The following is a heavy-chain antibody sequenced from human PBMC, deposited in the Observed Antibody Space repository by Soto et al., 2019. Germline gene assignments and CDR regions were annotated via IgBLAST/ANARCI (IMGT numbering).Heavy chain of an antibody. V-gene: IGHV3-13*01. D-gene: IGHD2-15*01. Sequence: GGSLRLSCEASGFTFSGFDMHWVRQPTGKGLEWVSTIGTAGDTYYAVSVKGRFTISRDNAKNSLSLQMNSLRAGDTAVYFCARGQEVGAHFFDSWGQGTQVTSPQ. CDR2: IGTAGDT. CDR3: ARGQEVGAHFFDS. CDR1: GFTFSGFD. J-gene: IGHJ4*02.